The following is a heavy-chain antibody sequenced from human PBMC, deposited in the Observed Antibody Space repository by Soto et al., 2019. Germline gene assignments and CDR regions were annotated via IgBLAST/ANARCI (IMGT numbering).Heavy chain of an antibody. CDR3: AKDRNWNDGIGEY. CDR1: GFTFSSYA. CDR2: ISDSGGRT. J-gene: IGHJ4*02. D-gene: IGHD1-1*01. Sequence: EVQLLESGGGLVQPGGSLRLSCAASGFTFSSYAMSWVRQAPGTGLEWVSVISDSGGRTYYADSVKGRFTISRDNSKNTLYLQMNSLRAEDTAVYYCAKDRNWNDGIGEYWGQGTLVSVSS. V-gene: IGHV3-23*01.